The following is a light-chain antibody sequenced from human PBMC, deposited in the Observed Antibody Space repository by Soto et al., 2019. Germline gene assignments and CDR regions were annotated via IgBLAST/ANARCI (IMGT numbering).Light chain of an antibody. CDR3: SSYTSSSTVV. CDR1: SSDVGGYNY. CDR2: DVS. V-gene: IGLV2-14*03. J-gene: IGLJ2*01. Sequence: QSALTQPASVSGSPGQSIAISCTGTSSDVGGYNYVSWYQQHSGKAPKLIIYDVSNRPSGVSNRLSGSKSGNTASLTISGLQAEDEADYYCSSYTSSSTVVFGGGTKLTVL.